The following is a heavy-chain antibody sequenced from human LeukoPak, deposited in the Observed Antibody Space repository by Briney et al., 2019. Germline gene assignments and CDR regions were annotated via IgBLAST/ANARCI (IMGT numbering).Heavy chain of an antibody. J-gene: IGHJ3*02. CDR3: ARHRGSLLARRNAFDI. CDR2: INHSGST. D-gene: IGHD3-22*01. Sequence: SETLSLTCAVYGGSFSGYYWSWLRQPPGKGLEWIGEINHSGSTNYNPSLKSRVTISVDTSKNQFSLKLSSVTAADTAVYYCARHRGSLLARRNAFDIWGQGTMVTVSS. V-gene: IGHV4-34*01. CDR1: GGSFSGYY.